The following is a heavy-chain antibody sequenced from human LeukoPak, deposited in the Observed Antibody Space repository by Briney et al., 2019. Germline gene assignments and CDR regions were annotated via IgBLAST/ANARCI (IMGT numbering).Heavy chain of an antibody. CDR3: VKVGTGTIDY. D-gene: IGHD1-1*01. Sequence: SETLSLXCAVCGGSISGYYWGWIRQPPGKGLEWIGYIYYSGTTNYNPSLKSRVTISVDTSKNQFSLNLRSVTAADTAVYFCVKVGTGTIDYWGQGTLVTVSS. CDR1: GGSISGYY. V-gene: IGHV4-59*01. J-gene: IGHJ4*02. CDR2: IYYSGTT.